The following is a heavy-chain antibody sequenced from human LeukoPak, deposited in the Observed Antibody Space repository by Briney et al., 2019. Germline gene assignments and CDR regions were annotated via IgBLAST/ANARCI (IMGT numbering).Heavy chain of an antibody. CDR1: GGSISSYY. Sequence: SETLSLTCTVSGGSISSYYWSWIRQPPGKGLEWIGYINYSGSTNYNPSLKSRVTISVDTSKNQFSLKLSSVTAADTAVYYCARDNGLSFDYWGQGTLVTVSS. J-gene: IGHJ4*02. D-gene: IGHD4-17*01. V-gene: IGHV4-59*01. CDR2: INYSGST. CDR3: ARDNGLSFDY.